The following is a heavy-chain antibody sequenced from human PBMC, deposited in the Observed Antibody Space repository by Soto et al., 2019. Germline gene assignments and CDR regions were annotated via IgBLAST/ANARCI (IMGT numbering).Heavy chain of an antibody. D-gene: IGHD5-18*01. CDR3: ARENYVKAWLHHFDH. J-gene: IGHJ4*02. CDR2: ISDDGASI. V-gene: IGHV3-48*03. Sequence: GGSLRLSCEASGFSFSSFAMNWVRQAPGRGLEWVSYISDDGASIYYADSLKGRFTISRDNAKNSLSLQMNNLRAEDTAVYYCARENYVKAWLHHFDHWGLGTLVTVSS. CDR1: GFSFSSFA.